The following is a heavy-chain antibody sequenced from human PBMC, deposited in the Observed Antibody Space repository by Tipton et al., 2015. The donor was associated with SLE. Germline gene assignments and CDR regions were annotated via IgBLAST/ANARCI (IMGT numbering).Heavy chain of an antibody. CDR1: GGSFSGYY. CDR3: ARQGPLWYYYYYMDV. Sequence: TLSLTCAVYGGSFSGYYWSWIRQPPGKGLEWIGEINHSGSTNYNPSLKSRVTISVDTSKNQFSRKLSSVTAADTAVYYCARQGPLWYYYYYMDVWGKGTTVTVSS. V-gene: IGHV4-34*01. D-gene: IGHD3-10*01. CDR2: INHSGST. J-gene: IGHJ6*03.